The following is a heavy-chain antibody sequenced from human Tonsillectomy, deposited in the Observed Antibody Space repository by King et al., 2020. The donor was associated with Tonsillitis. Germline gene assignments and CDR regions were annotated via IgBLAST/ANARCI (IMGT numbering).Heavy chain of an antibody. D-gene: IGHD2-2*01. V-gene: IGHV3-30-3*01. CDR3: ARAGFCDSTSCYRYYYYMDV. Sequence: VQLVESGGGVVQPGRSLRLSCAASGFTFTTYAIHWVRRAPGKGLEWGVFITYDGSNNFYIDSLKGRYTISRDNSKNTMYLQMNSLSAEDTAVYYCARAGFCDSTSCYRYYYYMDVWGKGTTVTVSS. J-gene: IGHJ6*03. CDR1: GFTFTTYA. CDR2: ITYDGSNN.